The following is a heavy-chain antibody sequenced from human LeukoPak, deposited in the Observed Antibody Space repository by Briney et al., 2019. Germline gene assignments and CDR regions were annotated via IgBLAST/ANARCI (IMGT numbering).Heavy chain of an antibody. J-gene: IGHJ4*02. CDR3: ARATHYYESSGYDY. CDR2: INWNGGST. Sequence: PGGSLRLSCAASGFTFDDYGMSWVRQAPGKGLEWVSGINWNGGSTGYADSVKGRFTISRDNAKNSLYLQVNSLRAEDTALYYCARATHYYESSGYDYWGQGTLVTVSS. V-gene: IGHV3-20*04. CDR1: GFTFDDYG. D-gene: IGHD3-22*01.